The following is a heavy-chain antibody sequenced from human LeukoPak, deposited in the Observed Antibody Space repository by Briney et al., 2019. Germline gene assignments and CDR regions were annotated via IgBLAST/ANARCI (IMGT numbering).Heavy chain of an antibody. J-gene: IGHJ4*02. D-gene: IGHD4-11*01. V-gene: IGHV3-21*01. CDR3: ARTVDY. CDR1: GFTFNSYS. CDR2: ISSSYI. Sequence: GGSLRLSCAASGFTFNSYSMNWVRQAPGKGLEWVSSISSSYIYYADSVKGRFTISRDNAKNSLYLQMNSLRAEDTAVYYCARTVDYWGQGTLVTVSS.